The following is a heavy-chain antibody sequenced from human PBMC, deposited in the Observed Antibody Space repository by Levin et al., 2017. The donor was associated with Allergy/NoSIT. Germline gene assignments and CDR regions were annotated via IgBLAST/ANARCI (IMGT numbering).Heavy chain of an antibody. CDR3: ARCGYCSGGSCYSILGFDP. D-gene: IGHD2-15*01. J-gene: IGHJ5*02. CDR2: INHSGST. V-gene: IGHV4-34*01. CDR1: GGSFSGYY. Sequence: SQTLSLTCAVYGGSFSGYYWSWIRQPPGKGLEWIGEINHSGSTNYNPSLKSRVTISVDTSKNQFSLKLSSVTAADTAVYYCARCGYCSGGSCYSILGFDPWGQGTLVTVSS.